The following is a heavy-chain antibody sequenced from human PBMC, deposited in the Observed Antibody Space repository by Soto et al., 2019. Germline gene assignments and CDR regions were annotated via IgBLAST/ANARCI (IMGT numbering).Heavy chain of an antibody. V-gene: IGHV3-23*01. Sequence: EVQLLESGGGLVQPGGSLRLSCAASGITFSTYAMRWVRQAPGKGLESVSVISESGGGTYYADSVKGRCTISRDNSKNTMYLQMNSLRAEEAAVYDCATWRILVDPTGWGQGTTVTVSS. CDR2: ISESGGGT. CDR3: ATWRILVDPTG. J-gene: IGHJ6*02. D-gene: IGHD2-15*01. CDR1: GITFSTYA.